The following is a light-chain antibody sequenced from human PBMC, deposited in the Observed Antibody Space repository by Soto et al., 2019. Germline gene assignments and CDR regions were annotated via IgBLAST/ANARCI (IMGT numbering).Light chain of an antibody. J-gene: IGKJ1*01. CDR2: GAS. Sequence: EIVLTQSPGTRSLSPGERASLSCMASQSVSSSYLAWYQQKPGQAPRLLIYGASSRATGIPDRFSGSGSGTDFTLTISRLEPEDFAVYYCQQYGRWWTFGQGTKVEIK. CDR3: QQYGRWWT. CDR1: QSVSSSY. V-gene: IGKV3-20*01.